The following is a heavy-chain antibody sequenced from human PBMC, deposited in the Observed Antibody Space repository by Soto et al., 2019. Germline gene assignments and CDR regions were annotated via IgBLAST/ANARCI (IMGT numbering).Heavy chain of an antibody. CDR2: ISAYNGNT. V-gene: IGHV1-18*01. CDR3: ARGVVGAMRVYYYYGMDV. CDR1: GYTFTSYG. D-gene: IGHD1-26*01. Sequence: ALVKVSCKASGYTFTSYGISCVLQAPLQWLEWMGWISAYNGNTNYAQKLQGRVTMTTDTSTSTAYMELRSLRSDDTAVYYCARGVVGAMRVYYYYGMDVWGQGTTVTVSS. J-gene: IGHJ6*02.